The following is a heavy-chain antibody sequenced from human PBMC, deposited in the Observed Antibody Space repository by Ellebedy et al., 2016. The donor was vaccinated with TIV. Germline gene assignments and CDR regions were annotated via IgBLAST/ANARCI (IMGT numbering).Heavy chain of an antibody. D-gene: IGHD1-1*01. Sequence: PGGSLRLSCAASGFTFISYAMSWVRQAPGKGLEWVSAISGSGDSAYYADSVKGRFTISRDTSKNTLFLQMNSLTAGDTAVYYCTKRADNWGFFDYWGQGTLVTVSS. V-gene: IGHV3-23*01. J-gene: IGHJ4*02. CDR3: TKRADNWGFFDY. CDR1: GFTFISYA. CDR2: ISGSGDSA.